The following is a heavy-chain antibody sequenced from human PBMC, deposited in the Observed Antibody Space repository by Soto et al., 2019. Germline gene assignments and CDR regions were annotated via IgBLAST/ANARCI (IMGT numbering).Heavy chain of an antibody. V-gene: IGHV1-69*01. D-gene: IGHD3-22*01. CDR1: GDTFSSYA. J-gene: IGHJ6*02. CDR3: ARDGSGYRSRASPMDV. CDR2: IIPIFGTA. Sequence: QVQLVQSGAEVKKPGSSVKVSCKASGDTFSSYAISWVRQAPGQGLGWMGGIIPIFGTANYAQKFQGRVTITADESTSTAYMELSSLRSEDTAVYYCARDGSGYRSRASPMDVWGQGTTVTVSS.